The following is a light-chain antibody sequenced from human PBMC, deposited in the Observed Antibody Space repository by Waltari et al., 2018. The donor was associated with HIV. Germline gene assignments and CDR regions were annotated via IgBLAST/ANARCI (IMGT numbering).Light chain of an antibody. CDR2: EVR. CDR1: STDVESQNP. J-gene: IGLJ1*01. V-gene: IGLV2-8*01. Sequence: QAGLPPPPSSSGTPGQSVTTHCTHTSTDVESQNPVSWYQHHPGKAPKLIIYEVRKRPSGVPDRFSGSKSGNTASLTVSGLQAEDEADYYCSSYAGSYTYVFGTGTRLTVL. CDR3: SSYAGSYTYV.